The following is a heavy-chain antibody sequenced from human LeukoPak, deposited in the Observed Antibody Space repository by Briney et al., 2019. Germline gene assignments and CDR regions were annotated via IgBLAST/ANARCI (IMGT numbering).Heavy chain of an antibody. CDR3: TRARHLAGYKNNWYEN. CDR2: IKHDGSEK. V-gene: IGHV3-7*03. J-gene: IGHJ5*02. CDR1: GFSFSSYW. D-gene: IGHD5-12*01. Sequence: GGSLRLSCAVSGFSFSSYWMSWVRQAPGKGLEWVANIKHDGSEKYYVDSVKGRFTISRDNAKNSLYLQMNRLRAEDTAVYYCTRARHLAGYKNNWYENWGQGTLVTVSS.